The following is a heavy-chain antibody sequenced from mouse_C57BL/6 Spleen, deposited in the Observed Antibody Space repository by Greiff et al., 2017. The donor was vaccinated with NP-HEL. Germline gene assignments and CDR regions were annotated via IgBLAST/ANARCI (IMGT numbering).Heavy chain of an antibody. V-gene: IGHV1-64*01. D-gene: IGHD4-1*01. CDR1: GYTFTSYW. CDR3: ANWDVGFAY. CDR2: IHPSSGRT. J-gene: IGHJ3*01. Sequence: QVQLQQPGAELVKPGASVKLSCKASGYTFTSYWMHWVKQRPGQGLEWIGMIHPSSGRTNYNEKFKSKATLTVDKSSSTAYMQLSSLTSEDSAVYYCANWDVGFAYWGQGTLVTVSA.